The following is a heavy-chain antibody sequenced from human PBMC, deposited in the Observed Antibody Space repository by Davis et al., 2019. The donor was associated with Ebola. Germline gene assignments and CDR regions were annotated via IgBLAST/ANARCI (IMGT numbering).Heavy chain of an antibody. Sequence: SETLSLTCAVYGGSFSGYYWSWIRQPPGKGLEWIGEINHSGSTNYNPSLKSRVTISVDTSKNQFSLKLSSVTAADTAVYYCARGSGNYDFWSGYYDLGWYYFDYWGQGTLVTVSS. D-gene: IGHD3-3*01. CDR1: GGSFSGYY. V-gene: IGHV4-34*01. CDR2: INHSGST. CDR3: ARGSGNYDFWSGYYDLGWYYFDY. J-gene: IGHJ4*02.